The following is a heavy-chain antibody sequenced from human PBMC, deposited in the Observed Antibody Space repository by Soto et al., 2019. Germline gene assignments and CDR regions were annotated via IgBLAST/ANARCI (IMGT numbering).Heavy chain of an antibody. J-gene: IGHJ4*02. CDR2: IYWDDDK. D-gene: IGHD6-6*01. CDR1: GFSLSTSGVG. V-gene: IGHV2-5*02. Sequence: QITLKESGPTLVKPTQTLTLTCTFSGFSLSTSGVGVGWIRQPPGKALEWLALIYWDDDKRYSPSLKSRLTITKDSSKIQVVLTMTNMDPVDTATYYCAHTHEYSSSYYFDYWGQGTLVTVSS. CDR3: AHTHEYSSSYYFDY.